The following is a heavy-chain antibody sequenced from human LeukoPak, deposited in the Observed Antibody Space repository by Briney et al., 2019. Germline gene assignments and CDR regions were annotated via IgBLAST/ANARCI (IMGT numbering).Heavy chain of an antibody. J-gene: IGHJ5*02. V-gene: IGHV1-69*08. Sequence: ASVKVSCKASGGTFLSHTFSWVRQAPGQGLEWMGKITPVINTANYAQTFQGRVSIYADKSTTTVYMDLSGLRPDDTAVYYCARVNLRGSNYNWFDPWGQGTRVTVSS. D-gene: IGHD1-26*01. CDR3: ARVNLRGSNYNWFDP. CDR1: GGTFLSHT. CDR2: ITPVINTA.